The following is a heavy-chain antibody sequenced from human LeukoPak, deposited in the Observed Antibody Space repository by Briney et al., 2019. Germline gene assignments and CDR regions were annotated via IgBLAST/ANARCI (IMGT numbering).Heavy chain of an antibody. J-gene: IGHJ4*02. D-gene: IGHD3-22*01. Sequence: SETLSLTCAVSGVSMRSNWWSWVRQSPGKGLEWIGEIYHSGSTNYNPSLKSRVTISVDTSKNQFSLKLSSVTAADTAVYYCARGYYDSSGYFELFDYWGQGTLVTVSS. CDR2: IYHSGST. CDR1: GVSMRSNW. CDR3: ARGYYDSSGYFELFDY. V-gene: IGHV4-4*02.